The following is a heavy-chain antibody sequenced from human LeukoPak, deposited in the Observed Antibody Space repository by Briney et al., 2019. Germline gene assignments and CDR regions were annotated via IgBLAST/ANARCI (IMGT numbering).Heavy chain of an antibody. CDR2: ISNDGSVI. Sequence: TGGSLRLSCAASGFTFSSYGIHWVRQAPGKGLEWVAIISNDGSVIYYADSVKGRFTVSRDNSKSTLYLLQMNSLRPEDTAAYHCAKDLGATYQGYFHLWGPGTLVTVSS. CDR1: GFTFSSYG. D-gene: IGHD4/OR15-4a*01. J-gene: IGHJ2*01. CDR3: AKDLGATYQGYFHL. V-gene: IGHV3-30*18.